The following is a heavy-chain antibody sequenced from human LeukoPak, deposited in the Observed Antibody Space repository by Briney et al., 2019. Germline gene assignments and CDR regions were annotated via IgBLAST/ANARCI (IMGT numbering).Heavy chain of an antibody. CDR3: ARAVFNYYDSSAYYPDY. CDR1: GFGFSDSY. V-gene: IGHV3-11*04. Sequence: GGSLRLSCVVSGFGFSDSYMTWIRQTPGKGLEWLAYISGSGSDMYYADSVKGRFTISRDNSQSTLFLQMNSLITEDTAVYYCARAVFNYYDSSAYYPDYWGQGTLVTVSS. CDR2: ISGSGSDM. D-gene: IGHD3-22*01. J-gene: IGHJ4*02.